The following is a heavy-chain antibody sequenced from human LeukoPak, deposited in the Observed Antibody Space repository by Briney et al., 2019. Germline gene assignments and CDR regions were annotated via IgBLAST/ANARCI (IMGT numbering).Heavy chain of an antibody. CDR2: INPSGGST. CDR3: ARECGYYGGKGLDNWFDP. D-gene: IGHD4-23*01. V-gene: IGHV1-46*01. CDR1: GYTFTSYY. J-gene: IGHJ5*02. Sequence: ASVKVSCKASGYTFTSYYTHWVRQAPGQGLEWMGIINPSGGSTSYAQKFQGRVTMTRDTSTSTVYMELSSLRSEDTAVYYCARECGYYGGKGLDNWFDPWGQGTLVTVSS.